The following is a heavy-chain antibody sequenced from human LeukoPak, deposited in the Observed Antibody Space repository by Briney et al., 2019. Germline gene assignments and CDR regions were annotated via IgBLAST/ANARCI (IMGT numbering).Heavy chain of an antibody. CDR2: IYSGGST. J-gene: IGHJ4*02. CDR1: GFTVSSNY. CDR3: ARASPSIAVAGTAPDY. Sequence: GGSLRLPCAASGFTVSSNYMSWVRQAPGKGLEWVSVIYSGGSTYYADSVKGRFTISRDNSKNTLYLQMSSLRAEDTAVYYCARASPSIAVAGTAPDYWGQGTLVTVSS. V-gene: IGHV3-66*01. D-gene: IGHD6-19*01.